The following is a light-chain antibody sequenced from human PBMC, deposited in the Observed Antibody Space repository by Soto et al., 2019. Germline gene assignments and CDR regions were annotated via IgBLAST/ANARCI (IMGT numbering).Light chain of an antibody. CDR3: QQYNNWPPYT. J-gene: IGKJ2*01. Sequence: ETVMTQSPVTLSVSPGERATLSCRASQSVAINLAWYQQRPGQAPRLLIYGASTRATGIPARFSGSGSGTEFTLTISSLQSEDLAVYYCQQYNNWPPYTFGQGTKLEIK. CDR2: GAS. CDR1: QSVAIN. V-gene: IGKV3-15*01.